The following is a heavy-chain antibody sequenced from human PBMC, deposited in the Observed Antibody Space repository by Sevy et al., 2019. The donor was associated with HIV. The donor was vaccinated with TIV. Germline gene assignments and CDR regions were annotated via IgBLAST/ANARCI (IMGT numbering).Heavy chain of an antibody. CDR3: ARDSSSSWLYYFDY. CDR1: GCSVSSGSYY. J-gene: IGHJ4*02. V-gene: IGHV4-61*01. Sequence: SETLSLTCTVSGCSVSSGSYYWSWIRQPPGKGLEWIGYIYYSGSTNYNPSLKSRVTISVDTSKNQFSLKLSSVTAADTAVYYCARDSSSSWLYYFDYWGQGTLVTVSS. CDR2: IYYSGST. D-gene: IGHD6-13*01.